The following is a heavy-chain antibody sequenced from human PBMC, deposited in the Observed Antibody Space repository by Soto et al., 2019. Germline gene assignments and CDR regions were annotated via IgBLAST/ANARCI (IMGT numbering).Heavy chain of an antibody. CDR1: GGPFSRGGCY. J-gene: IGHJ5*02. CDR2: IFYTGST. V-gene: IGHV4-31*03. D-gene: IGHD3-10*01. Sequence: PSETLSLTCTVSGGPFSRGGCYWSWIRQHPGKGLECIGYIFYTGSTYYNPTLKSRVTMSVDTSKRQFSLNLSSLTAADTAVYYCARLGPYASGTYSFRHNRFDPWGQGTQVTSPQ. CDR3: ARLGPYASGTYSFRHNRFDP.